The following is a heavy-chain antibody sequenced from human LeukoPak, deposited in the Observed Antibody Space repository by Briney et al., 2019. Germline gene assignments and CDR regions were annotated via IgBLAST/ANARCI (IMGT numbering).Heavy chain of an antibody. J-gene: IGHJ3*02. CDR3: ARHYGSSSSWYIGASDI. V-gene: IGHV4-59*08. Sequence: SETLSLTCTVSGGSISSYYWSWIRQPPGKGLEWIGYIYYSGSSNYNPSLKSRVTISVDTSKNQFSLKLSSVTAADTAVYYCARHYGSSSSWYIGASDIWGQGTMVTVSS. CDR2: IYYSGSS. D-gene: IGHD6-13*01. CDR1: GGSISSYY.